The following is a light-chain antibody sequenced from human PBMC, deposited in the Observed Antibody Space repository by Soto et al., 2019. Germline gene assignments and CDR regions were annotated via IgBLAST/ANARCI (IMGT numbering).Light chain of an antibody. CDR3: QQYNDNWT. Sequence: DIQMTQRPSTLSAPVRNRVTITCRASQSISSWLAWYQQKPGTAPKLLIYKASTLQSGVPSRFSGSGSGTEFTLTISSLQPDDSATYYCQQYNDNWTFGQGTKVDIK. CDR1: QSISSW. V-gene: IGKV1-5*03. CDR2: KAS. J-gene: IGKJ1*01.